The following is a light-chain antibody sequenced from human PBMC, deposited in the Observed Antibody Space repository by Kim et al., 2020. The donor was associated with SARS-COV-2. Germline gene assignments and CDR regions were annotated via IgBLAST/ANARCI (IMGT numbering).Light chain of an antibody. Sequence: LPPGEGDTRSCRSRQSVSSSYLAWYQQKPGQTPRLLNYGAFSRATGIPDRFSGRGSGTDFSLTISRLEPEGFAVYYCQQYGSSLYTFGQGTKLEI. V-gene: IGKV3-20*01. CDR3: QQYGSSLYT. CDR1: QSVSSSY. CDR2: GAF. J-gene: IGKJ2*01.